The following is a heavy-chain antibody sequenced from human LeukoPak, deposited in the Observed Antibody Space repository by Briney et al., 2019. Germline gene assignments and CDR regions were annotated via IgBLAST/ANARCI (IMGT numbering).Heavy chain of an antibody. V-gene: IGHV4-39*07. Sequence: SETLSLTCTVSGGSISSSSYYWGWIRQPPGKGLEWIGSIYYSGSTYYNPSLKSRVTISVDTSKNQFSLKLSSVTAADTAVYYCAGRIAATISPDDYWGQGTLVTVSS. CDR2: IYYSGST. CDR1: GGSISSSSYY. J-gene: IGHJ4*02. CDR3: AGRIAATISPDDY. D-gene: IGHD6-13*01.